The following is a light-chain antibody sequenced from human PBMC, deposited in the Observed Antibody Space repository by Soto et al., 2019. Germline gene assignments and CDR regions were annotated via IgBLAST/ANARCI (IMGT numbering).Light chain of an antibody. CDR3: TSWTTSTTMI. CDR2: DVN. Sequence: QSALTQPASVSGSPGQSITISCTGTSSDIGAYNFVSWYQQHPGKAPQLMLYDVNIRPSGVSNRFSGSKSGNTASLTSSGLQAEDEADYYCTSWTTSTTMIFGGGTQLTVL. CDR1: SSDIGAYNF. J-gene: IGLJ2*01. V-gene: IGLV2-14*03.